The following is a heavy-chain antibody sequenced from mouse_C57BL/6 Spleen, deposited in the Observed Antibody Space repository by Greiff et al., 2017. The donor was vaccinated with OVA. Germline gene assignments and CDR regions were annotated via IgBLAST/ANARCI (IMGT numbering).Heavy chain of an antibody. J-gene: IGHJ2*01. CDR3: AREDSVVALYYFDY. Sequence: EVQLQESGGGLVKPGGSLKLSCAASGFTFSDYGMHWVRQAPEKGLEWVAYISSGSSTIYYADTVKGRFTISRDNAKNTLFLQMTSLRSEDTAMYYCAREDSVVALYYFDYWGQGTTLTVSS. CDR2: ISSGSSTI. V-gene: IGHV5-17*01. CDR1: GFTFSDYG. D-gene: IGHD1-1*01.